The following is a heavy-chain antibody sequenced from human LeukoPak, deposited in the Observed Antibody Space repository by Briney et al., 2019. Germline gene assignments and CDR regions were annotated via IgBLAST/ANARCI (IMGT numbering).Heavy chain of an antibody. CDR3: AANYYDSSGFPPSFDY. Sequence: QPGGSLRLSCAASGFTFSRHWMTWVRQAPGKGLEWVANIKHDGSEKNYVDSVKGRFTISRDNAKNSLYLQMNSLRAEDTAVYYCAANYYDSSGFPPSFDYWGQGTLVTVSS. V-gene: IGHV3-7*03. D-gene: IGHD3-22*01. J-gene: IGHJ4*02. CDR1: GFTFSRHW. CDR2: IKHDGSEK.